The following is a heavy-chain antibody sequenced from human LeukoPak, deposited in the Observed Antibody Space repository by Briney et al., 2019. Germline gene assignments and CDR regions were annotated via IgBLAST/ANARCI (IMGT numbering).Heavy chain of an antibody. CDR1: GGSISSGSYY. J-gene: IGHJ1*01. CDR2: IYTSGST. V-gene: IGHV4-61*02. CDR3: ARSGGWGTEYFQH. D-gene: IGHD3-16*01. Sequence: SETLSLTCTVSGGSISSGSYYWSWIRQPAGKGLEWIGRIYTSGSTNYNPSLKSRVTISVDTSRNQFSLKLSSVTAADTAVYYCARSGGWGTEYFQHWGQGTLVTVSS.